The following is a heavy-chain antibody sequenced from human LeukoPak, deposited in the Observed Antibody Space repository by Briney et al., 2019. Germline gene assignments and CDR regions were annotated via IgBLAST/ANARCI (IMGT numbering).Heavy chain of an antibody. CDR2: IYYSGST. J-gene: IGHJ4*02. CDR1: GGSISSSSYY. D-gene: IGHD3-9*01. CDR3: ARTYYDILTGYYRGGYFDY. Sequence: SETLSLTCTVSGGSISSSSYYWGWIRQPPGKGLEGIGSIYYSGSTYYNPSLKSRVTISVDTSKNQFSLKLSSVTAADTAVYYCARTYYDILTGYYRGGYFDYWGQGTLVTVSS. V-gene: IGHV4-39*01.